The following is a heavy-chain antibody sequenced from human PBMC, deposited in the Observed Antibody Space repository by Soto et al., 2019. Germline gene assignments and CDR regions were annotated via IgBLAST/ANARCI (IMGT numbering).Heavy chain of an antibody. CDR3: LRGGRGYTRDDVLDF. J-gene: IGHJ3*01. V-gene: IGHV3-21*01. CDR1: GFTFSSYS. D-gene: IGHD2-2*02. CDR2: ISSRSSVI. Sequence: EVPLVESGGGLVESGGSLRLSFVDSGFTFSSYSMNWVRQAPGKGLEWVASISSRSSVIWYADSLKGRFTISRDNAKNSLLRQMNSVGGEDTAGYYCLRGGRGYTRDDVLDFWGQGTMVTVSS.